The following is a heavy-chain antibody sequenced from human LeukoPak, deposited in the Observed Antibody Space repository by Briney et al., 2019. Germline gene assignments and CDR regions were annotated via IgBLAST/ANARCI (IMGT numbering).Heavy chain of an antibody. V-gene: IGHV1-46*01. CDR2: INPSGGFT. J-gene: IGHJ5*02. D-gene: IGHD1-26*01. CDR1: GYSFSTHW. CDR3: ARDQSGEWELLSGWWFDR. Sequence: ASVKVSCKASGYSFSTHWMHWVRQAPGQGLEWMGIINPSGGFTSYAQKLQGRVTVTRDMSTSTVYMELSNLRSEDTAVCYCARDQSGEWELLSGWWFDRWGQGTLVTVSS.